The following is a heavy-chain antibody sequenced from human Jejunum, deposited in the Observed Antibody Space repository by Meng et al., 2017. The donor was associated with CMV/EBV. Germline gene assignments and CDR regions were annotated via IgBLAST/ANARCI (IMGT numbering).Heavy chain of an antibody. V-gene: IGHV3-74*01. CDR2: INPGGSTT. CDR1: GVTFSSYW. CDR3: ATAGNYRLDT. D-gene: IGHD5-24*01. Sequence: GEPSGVTFSSYWMHWVRQAPGKGLVWVSRINPGGSTTNYADSVKGRFSISRDNAKNTLYLQMNGLRADDTAVYYCATAGNYRLDTWGQGTLVTVSS. J-gene: IGHJ4*02.